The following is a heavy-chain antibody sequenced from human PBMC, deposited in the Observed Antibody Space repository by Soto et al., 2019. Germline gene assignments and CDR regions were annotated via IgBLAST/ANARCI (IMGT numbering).Heavy chain of an antibody. CDR2: ISAYNGKT. J-gene: IGHJ4*02. Sequence: QVQLVQSGAEVKKPGASVTVSCKASGYTFTSYGISWVRQAPAQGLEWMGWISAYNGKTNYAQKLQGRVTMTTDTSTSTAYMEVRSLRSDDTAVYYCASDLSPAPGILWFGELWGGVDYWGQGPLGTVSS. CDR3: ASDLSPAPGILWFGELWGGVDY. D-gene: IGHD3-10*01. V-gene: IGHV1-18*01. CDR1: GYTFTSYG.